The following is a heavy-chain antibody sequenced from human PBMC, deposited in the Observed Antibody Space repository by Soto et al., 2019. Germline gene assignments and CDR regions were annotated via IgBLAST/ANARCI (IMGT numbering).Heavy chain of an antibody. J-gene: IGHJ4*02. CDR3: VRGRGAAADYFDF. V-gene: IGHV3-11*05. D-gene: IGHD6-13*01. CDR2: ISSSTSHT. Sequence: QVQLVESGGGLVKPGGSLRLSCAVSGFTFSDYYMTWIRQAPGKGLEWVSYISSSTSHTNYADSVKGRFTISRDNAKNSLFLQRNGLRAEDTAVYYCVRGRGAAADYFDFWGQGTLVTVSS. CDR1: GFTFSDYY.